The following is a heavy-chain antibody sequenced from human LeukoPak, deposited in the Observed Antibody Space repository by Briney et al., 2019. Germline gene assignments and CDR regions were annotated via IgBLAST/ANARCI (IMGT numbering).Heavy chain of an antibody. V-gene: IGHV3-7*03. Sequence: GGSLRLSCVASGFTFSSSWMSWVRQAPGKGLEWVANIKQDGSEKSYVESVGGRFTISRDNAKNSLYLQLNSLRAEDTALYYCARDNPPDYWGQGTLVTVSS. J-gene: IGHJ4*02. CDR1: GFTFSSSW. CDR3: ARDNPPDY. CDR2: IKQDGSEK.